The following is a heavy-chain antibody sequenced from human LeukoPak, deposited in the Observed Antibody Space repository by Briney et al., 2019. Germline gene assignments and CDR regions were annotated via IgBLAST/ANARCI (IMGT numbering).Heavy chain of an antibody. CDR3: ARGHCSSTSCPVDY. CDR2: INWNGGST. D-gene: IGHD2-2*01. Sequence: GGSLRLSCAASGFTLDDYGMSWVRQAPGKGLEWVSGINWNGGSTGYADSVKGRFTISRDNAKNSLYLQMNSLRAEDTALYYCARGHCSSTSCPVDYWGQGTLVTVSS. V-gene: IGHV3-20*04. CDR1: GFTLDDYG. J-gene: IGHJ4*02.